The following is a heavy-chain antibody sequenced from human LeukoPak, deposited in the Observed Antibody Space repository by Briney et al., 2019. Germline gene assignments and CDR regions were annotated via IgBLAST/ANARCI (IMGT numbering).Heavy chain of an antibody. J-gene: IGHJ6*03. CDR1: GFTFSSYA. Sequence: PGGSLRLSCAASGFTFSSYAMHWVRQAPGKGLEWVAVISYDGSNKYYADSVKGRFTISRDNSKNTLYLQMNSLRAEDTAVYYCAKDPCTSCYGEYYYYMDVWGKGTTVTISS. CDR3: AKDPCTSCYGEYYYYMDV. V-gene: IGHV3-30*04. CDR2: ISYDGSNK. D-gene: IGHD2-2*01.